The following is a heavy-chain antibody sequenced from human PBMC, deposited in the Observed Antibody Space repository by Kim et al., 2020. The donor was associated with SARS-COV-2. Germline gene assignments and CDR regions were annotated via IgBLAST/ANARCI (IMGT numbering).Heavy chain of an antibody. V-gene: IGHV3-7*01. CDR3: ARESREKIIYGMDV. J-gene: IGHJ6*02. Sequence: VDSVKGRFTISRDNAKNSLYLQMNSLRAEDTAVYYCARESREKIIYGMDVWGQGTTVTVSS.